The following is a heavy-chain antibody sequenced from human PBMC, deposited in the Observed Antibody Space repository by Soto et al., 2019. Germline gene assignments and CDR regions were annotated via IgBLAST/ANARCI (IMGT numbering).Heavy chain of an antibody. CDR2: INWNGGST. V-gene: IGHV3-20*01. CDR3: VRHAGLDLDDAFDI. D-gene: IGHD3-3*01. J-gene: IGHJ3*02. Sequence: GGSLRLSCAASGFTFDDYGMSWVRQAPGKGLEWVSGINWNGGSTGYADSVKGRFTISRDNAKNSLYLQMNSLRAEDTALYHCVRHAGLDLDDAFDIWGQGTMVTVSS. CDR1: GFTFDDYG.